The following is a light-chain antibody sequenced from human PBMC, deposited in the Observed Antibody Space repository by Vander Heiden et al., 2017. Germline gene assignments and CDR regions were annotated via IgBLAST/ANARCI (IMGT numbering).Light chain of an antibody. CDR1: QSVSSY. Sequence: DIVLTQSPDTLSLSPGERATLSCRASQSVSSYLVWYQQKPGQAPRLFMYDVSVRPTGIPARFSGSGSGTDFTLTISSLEPEDVAVYYRQQRAYWPHTFGGGTKVEIK. CDR2: DVS. CDR3: QQRAYWPHT. V-gene: IGKV3-11*01. J-gene: IGKJ4*01.